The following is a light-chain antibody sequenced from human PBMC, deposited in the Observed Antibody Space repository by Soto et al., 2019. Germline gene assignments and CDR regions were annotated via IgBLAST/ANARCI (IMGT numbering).Light chain of an antibody. CDR3: QQYGSSPSIP. J-gene: IGKJ5*01. CDR2: YIS. CDR1: QSAGNF. V-gene: IGKV3D-15*01. Sequence: EIVMTQSPATLSVYPGETASLSCRASQSAGNFLAWYQQKPGQAPRLLIYYISTRATGIPARFSGSGSGTEFTLTINSLQSEDFAVYYCQQYGSSPSIPFGQGTRLEIK.